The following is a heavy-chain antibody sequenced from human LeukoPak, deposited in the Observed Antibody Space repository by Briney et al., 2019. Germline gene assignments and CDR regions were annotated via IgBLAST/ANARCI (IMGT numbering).Heavy chain of an antibody. D-gene: IGHD5-24*01. Sequence: GGSLRLSCAASGFTFSDYYMSWIRQAPGKGLEWVSYISSSGSTIYYADSVKGRFTISRDNAKNSLYLQMNSLRAEDTAVYYCARGPVEMATDAFDIWGQGTMVTVSS. CDR3: ARGPVEMATDAFDI. V-gene: IGHV3-11*01. J-gene: IGHJ3*02. CDR2: ISSSGSTI. CDR1: GFTFSDYY.